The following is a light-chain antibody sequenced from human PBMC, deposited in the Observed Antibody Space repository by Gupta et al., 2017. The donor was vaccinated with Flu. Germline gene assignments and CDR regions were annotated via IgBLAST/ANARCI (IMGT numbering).Light chain of an antibody. Sequence: ATLSVSPGEGATLSCRASQSVSSNLAWYQQKPGQAPRLVMYGASTRATGIPARFSGSGSGTEFTLTISSLQSEDFAVYYCQQYNNWPRGTFGQGTKVEIK. V-gene: IGKV3-15*01. CDR1: QSVSSN. CDR2: GAS. CDR3: QQYNNWPRGT. J-gene: IGKJ1*01.